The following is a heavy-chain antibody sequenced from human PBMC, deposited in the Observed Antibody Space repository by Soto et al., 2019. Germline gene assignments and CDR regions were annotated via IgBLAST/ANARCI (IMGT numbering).Heavy chain of an antibody. CDR1: GGTFSSYA. D-gene: IGHD4-17*01. J-gene: IGHJ3*02. Sequence: QVQLVQSGAEVKKPGSSVKVSCKASGGTFSSYAISRVRQAPGQGLEWMGGIIPIFGTANYAQKFQGRVTITADESTSTAYMELSSLRSEDTAVYYCARELDDYGDYAGGGNAFDIWGQGTMVTVSS. V-gene: IGHV1-69*01. CDR3: ARELDDYGDYAGGGNAFDI. CDR2: IIPIFGTA.